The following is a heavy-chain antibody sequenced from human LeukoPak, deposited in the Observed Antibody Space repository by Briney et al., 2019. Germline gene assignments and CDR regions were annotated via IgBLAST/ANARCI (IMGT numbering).Heavy chain of an antibody. CDR2: IWYVGSNK. D-gene: IGHD3-22*01. J-gene: IGHJ4*02. V-gene: IGHV3-33*01. CDR1: GFTFSSYG. Sequence: GGSLRLSCAASGFTFSSYGLHWVRQAPGKGLEWVAVIWYVGSNKYYADSVKGRFTISRDNSKNTLYLQMNSLRAEDTAVYYCARGGVDYYDSSGYYFSYFDYWGQGTLVTVSS. CDR3: ARGGVDYYDSSGYYFSYFDY.